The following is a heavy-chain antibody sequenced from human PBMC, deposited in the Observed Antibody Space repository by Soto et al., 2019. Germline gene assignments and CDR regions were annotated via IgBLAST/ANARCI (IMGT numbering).Heavy chain of an antibody. J-gene: IGHJ4*02. V-gene: IGHV1-18*01. CDR3: ARDASPYGDYSGFDY. Sequence: QVQLVQSGAEVKKPGASVKVSCKASGYTFTSYGISWVRQAPGQGLEWMGWISAYNGNTNYAQKLQGRITMTTDTSTSTAYMELRSLRSDDTAVYYCARDASPYGDYSGFDYWGQGTLVTVSS. D-gene: IGHD4-17*01. CDR2: ISAYNGNT. CDR1: GYTFTSYG.